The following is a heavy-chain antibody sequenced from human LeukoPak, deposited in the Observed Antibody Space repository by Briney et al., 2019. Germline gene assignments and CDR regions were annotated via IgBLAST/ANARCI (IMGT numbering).Heavy chain of an antibody. D-gene: IGHD4-11*01. CDR3: ARMTTSAFDI. CDR1: GGSFSGYY. V-gene: IGHV4-34*01. CDR2: INHSGST. J-gene: IGHJ3*02. Sequence: SETLSLTCAVYGGSFSGYYWSWIRQPPGKGLEWIGEINHSGSTNYNPSLKSRVTISVDTSKNQSSLKLSSVTAADTAVYYCARMTTSAFDIWGQGTMVTVSS.